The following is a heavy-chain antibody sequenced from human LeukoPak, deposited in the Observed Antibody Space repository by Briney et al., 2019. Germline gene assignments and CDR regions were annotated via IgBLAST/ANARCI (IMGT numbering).Heavy chain of an antibody. CDR1: GFIFSNYA. J-gene: IGHJ4*02. CDR3: TTLMTTVTPPLDY. Sequence: GGSLRLSCAASGFIFSNYAMSWVRQAPGKGLEWVGRIKSKTDGGTTDYAAPVKGRFTISRDDSKNTLYLRMNSLKTEDTAVYYCTTLMTTVTPPLDYWGQGTLVTVSS. D-gene: IGHD4-17*01. CDR2: IKSKTDGGTT. V-gene: IGHV3-15*01.